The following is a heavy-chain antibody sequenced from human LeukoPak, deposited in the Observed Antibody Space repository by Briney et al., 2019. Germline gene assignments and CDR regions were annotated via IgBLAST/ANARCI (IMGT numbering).Heavy chain of an antibody. CDR1: GGSFSGYY. CDR2: INHSGST. J-gene: IGHJ4*02. V-gene: IGHV4-34*01. D-gene: IGHD2-8*01. Sequence: PSETLSLTCAVYGGSFSGYYWSWIRQPPGKGLEWIGEINHSGSTNYNPSLKGRVTISVDTSKNQFSLKLSSVTAADTAVYYCARDLGYCTNGVCHTRFDYWGQGTLVAVSS. CDR3: ARDLGYCTNGVCHTRFDY.